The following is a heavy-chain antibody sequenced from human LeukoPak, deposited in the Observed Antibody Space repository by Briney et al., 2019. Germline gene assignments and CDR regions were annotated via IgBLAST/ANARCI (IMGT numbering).Heavy chain of an antibody. Sequence: ASVKVSCKASGYTFTGYYMHWVRQAPGQGLEWMGWTNPNSGGTNYAQKFQGRVTMTRDTSISTAYMELSRLRSDDTAVYYCARDATLYYDILTGYQIDYWGQGTLVTVSS. CDR1: GYTFTGYY. D-gene: IGHD3-9*01. CDR2: TNPNSGGT. J-gene: IGHJ4*02. V-gene: IGHV1-2*02. CDR3: ARDATLYYDILTGYQIDY.